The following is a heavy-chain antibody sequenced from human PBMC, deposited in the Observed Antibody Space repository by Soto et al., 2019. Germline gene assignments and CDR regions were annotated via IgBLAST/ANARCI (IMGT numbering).Heavy chain of an antibody. CDR2: IYPGDSNT. Sequence: PGESLKISCKGSGYNFPNYWIAWVRQMPGKGLEWMGIIYPGDSNTRYSPSFEGQVTISADKSISTAYLQWSSLKASDTAMYYCARRGGYCSGGRYWIDSWGQGTQDTVSS. CDR3: ARRGGYCSGGRYWIDS. V-gene: IGHV5-51*01. D-gene: IGHD2-15*01. J-gene: IGHJ5*01. CDR1: GYNFPNYW.